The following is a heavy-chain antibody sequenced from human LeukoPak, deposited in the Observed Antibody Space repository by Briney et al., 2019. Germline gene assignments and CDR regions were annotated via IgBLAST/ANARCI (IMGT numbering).Heavy chain of an antibody. CDR1: GFTFSSYS. CDR2: ISSSSSYI. V-gene: IGHV3-21*01. Sequence: PGGSLRLSCGASGFTFSSYSMNWVRQAPGKGLEWVSSISSSSSYIYYADSVKGRFTISRDNAENSLYLQMNSLRAEDTAVYYCARENDSGWYFEYWGQGTLVTVSS. J-gene: IGHJ4*02. CDR3: ARENDSGWYFEY. D-gene: IGHD6-19*01.